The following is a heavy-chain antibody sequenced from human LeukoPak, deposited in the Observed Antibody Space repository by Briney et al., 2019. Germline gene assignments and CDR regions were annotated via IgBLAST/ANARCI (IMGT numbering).Heavy chain of an antibody. J-gene: IGHJ3*02. CDR3: ARDPVLLWFETRGAFDI. Sequence: ASVKVSCKTSEYTFTGYYMHWVRQAPGQGLEWMGWINPNSGDTNYAQKFQGRVTMTRDTSISTAYMELSRLRSDDTAVYYCARDPVLLWFETRGAFDIWGQGTMVTVSS. D-gene: IGHD3-10*01. V-gene: IGHV1-2*02. CDR2: INPNSGDT. CDR1: EYTFTGYY.